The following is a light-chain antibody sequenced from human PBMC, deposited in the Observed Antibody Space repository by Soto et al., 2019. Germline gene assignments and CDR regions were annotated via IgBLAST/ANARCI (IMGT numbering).Light chain of an antibody. V-gene: IGLV1-40*01. J-gene: IGLJ2*01. CDR3: QSYDSSLSGV. CDR1: SSNIGAGYD. CDR2: GNS. Sequence: QSVLTQPPSVSGAPGQRVTISCTGSSSNIGAGYDVHWYQQLPGTAPKLLIYGNSNRPSGVPDRFSGSKPGTSASLAITGLHAEDEAYYFCQSYDSSLSGVLVGGTKRTVL.